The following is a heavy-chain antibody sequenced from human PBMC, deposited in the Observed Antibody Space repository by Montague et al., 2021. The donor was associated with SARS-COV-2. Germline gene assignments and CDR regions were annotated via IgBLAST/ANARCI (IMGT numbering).Heavy chain of an antibody. CDR2: ISDSGGST. CDR1: GFTFSVYG. J-gene: IGHJ4*02. D-gene: IGHD3-10*01. V-gene: IGHV3-23*01. Sequence: SLRLSCAASGFTFSVYGMSWVRQAPGKGLEWASGISDSGGSTYYADSVKGRFTIARDNSKNTLYLQMNSLRAEDTAVYYCANRGVRCQRGVWYDFDYWGQGTLVTVSS. CDR3: ANRGVRCQRGVWYDFDY.